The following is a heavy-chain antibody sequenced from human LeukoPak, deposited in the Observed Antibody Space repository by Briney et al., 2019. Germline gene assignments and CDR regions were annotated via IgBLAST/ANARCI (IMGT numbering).Heavy chain of an antibody. Sequence: PGGSLRLSCEASGFTFSTNWMHWVRQAPGKGLVWVSRINRDGSTISYADSVKGRFTISRDNAKNTLYLQMNSLRADDTAVYYCAELGITMIGGVWGKGTTVTISS. CDR1: GFTFSTNW. CDR2: INRDGSTI. D-gene: IGHD3-10*02. V-gene: IGHV3-74*01. CDR3: AELGITMIGGV. J-gene: IGHJ6*04.